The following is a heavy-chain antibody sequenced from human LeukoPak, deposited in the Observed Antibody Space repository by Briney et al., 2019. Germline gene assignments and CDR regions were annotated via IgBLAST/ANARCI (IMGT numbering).Heavy chain of an antibody. J-gene: IGHJ4*02. CDR2: ISSSSSYI. CDR1: GFTFSRYS. D-gene: IGHD4-17*01. CDR3: AKAYADYFPNVFDS. Sequence: GGSLRLSCAASGFTFSRYSMNWVRQTPGKGLEWVSSISSSSSYIYYADSVKGRFTISRDNSKNTLYLQMNSLRAEDTAVYYCAKAYADYFPNVFDSWGQGTLVTVSS. V-gene: IGHV3-21*04.